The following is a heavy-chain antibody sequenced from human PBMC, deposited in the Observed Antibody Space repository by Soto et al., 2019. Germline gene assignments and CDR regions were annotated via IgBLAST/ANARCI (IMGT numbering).Heavy chain of an antibody. Sequence: QVQLQESGPGLVKPSQTLSLTCTVSRGSVSSGGYYWSWIRQHPGKGLEWIGYIYYNGITDYNPSLKSRLIISVYTSKNQFSLILSSVTAADTAVYYCARARFYGSERTVFDFWGQGTLVTVSS. CDR3: ARARFYGSERTVFDF. J-gene: IGHJ4*02. D-gene: IGHD3-10*01. CDR2: IYYNGIT. CDR1: RGSVSSGGYY. V-gene: IGHV4-31*03.